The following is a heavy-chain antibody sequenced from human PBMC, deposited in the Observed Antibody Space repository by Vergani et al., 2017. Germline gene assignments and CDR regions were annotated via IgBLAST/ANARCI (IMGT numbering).Heavy chain of an antibody. Sequence: EVELVQSGPEMRKPGESLKISCKGSEYSFGPYWIGWVRQMPGKGLEWMGIIYPADSDTRYSPSFQGQVTISADKSISTAFLQWDSLKASDTALYYCARHTTYTDSWGQGTLVTVSS. CDR3: ARHTTYTDS. CDR2: IYPADSDT. CDR1: EYSFGPYW. V-gene: IGHV5-51*01. D-gene: IGHD1-1*01. J-gene: IGHJ4*02.